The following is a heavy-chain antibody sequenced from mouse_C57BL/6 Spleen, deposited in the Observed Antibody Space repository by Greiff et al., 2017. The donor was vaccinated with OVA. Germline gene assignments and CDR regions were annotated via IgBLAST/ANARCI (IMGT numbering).Heavy chain of an antibody. J-gene: IGHJ3*01. CDR1: GYTFTSYD. V-gene: IGHV1-85*01. D-gene: IGHD1-1*01. CDR2: IYPRDGST. CDR3: ASRHYYGSSYEFAY. Sequence: VQRVESGPELVKPGASVKLSCKASGYTFTSYDINWVKQRPGQGLEWIGWIYPRDGSTKYNEKFKGKATLTVDTSSSTAYMELHSLTSEDSAVYFCASRHYYGSSYEFAYWGQGTLVTVSA.